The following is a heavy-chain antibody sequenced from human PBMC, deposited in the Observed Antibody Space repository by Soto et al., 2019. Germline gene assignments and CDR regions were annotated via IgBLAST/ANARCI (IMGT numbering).Heavy chain of an antibody. CDR3: ARGHWYDRLSN. Sequence: VRLDQWGASLVKPSGTLSLTCAIYGESLNYYYWSWIRQSPGQGLEWIGEIYESGGTNYNPSIKGRATISAVWSAQQMSVDIKSVTAADTAVYYCARGHWYDRLSNWGPGTMVTVSS. D-gene: IGHD2-8*02. V-gene: IGHV4-34*01. CDR1: GESLNYYY. J-gene: IGHJ4*02. CDR2: IYESGGT.